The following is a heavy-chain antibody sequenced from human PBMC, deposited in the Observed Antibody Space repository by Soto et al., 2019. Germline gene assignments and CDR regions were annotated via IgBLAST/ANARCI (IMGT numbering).Heavy chain of an antibody. CDR3: ARGAIVGVNDVFEV. CDR2: ISYDGTNQ. J-gene: IGHJ3*01. CDR1: GFPFSPYT. Sequence: GGSLRLSCAASGFPFSPYTMHWVRQAPGQGLEWVAVISYDGTNQYYADSVKGRFIISRDNSNNTLSLQMHSLKSEDTAVYFCARGAIVGVNDVFEVWGQGTMVTVSS. D-gene: IGHD1-26*01. V-gene: IGHV3-30*14.